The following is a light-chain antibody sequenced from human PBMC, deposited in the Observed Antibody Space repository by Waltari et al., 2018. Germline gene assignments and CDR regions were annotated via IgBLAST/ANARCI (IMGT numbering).Light chain of an antibody. CDR1: LRIGPW. J-gene: IGKJ1*01. CDR2: RAS. Sequence: DTQMTQSPSTLSASVGDTVTITCRASLRIGPWLAWYQQKPGTAPKLLIYRASILQGGVPSRFSGSGSVTDFTLTISGLQPDDFATYYCQQYNSYWTFGQGTKVE. CDR3: QQYNSYWT. V-gene: IGKV1-5*03.